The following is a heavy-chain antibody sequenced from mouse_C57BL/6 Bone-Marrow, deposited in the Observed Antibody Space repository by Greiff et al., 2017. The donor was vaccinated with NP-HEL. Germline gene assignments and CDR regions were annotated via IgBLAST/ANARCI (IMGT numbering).Heavy chain of an antibody. CDR1: GFNIKDYY. J-gene: IGHJ3*01. CDR2: IDPEDGDT. D-gene: IGHD1-1*01. V-gene: IGHV14-1*01. CDR3: TTSYYYGSSPFAY. Sequence: EVQLQQSGAELVRPGASVKLSCTASGFNIKDYYMHWVKQRPEQGLEWIGRIDPEDGDTEYAPKFQGKATMTADTSSNTAYLQLSSLTSEDTAVYYCTTSYYYGSSPFAYWGQGTLVTVSA.